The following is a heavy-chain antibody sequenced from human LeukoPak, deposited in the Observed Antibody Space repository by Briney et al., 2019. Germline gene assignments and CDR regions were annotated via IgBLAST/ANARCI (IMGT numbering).Heavy chain of an antibody. D-gene: IGHD2-15*01. CDR3: ARDSPNPCSGGSCYSHYYYGMDV. Sequence: GGSLRLSCAASGFTFSSNYMSWVRQAPGKGLEWVSVIYSGGSTYYADSVKGRFTISRDNSKNTLYLQMNSLRAEDTAVYYCARDSPNPCSGGSCYSHYYYGMDVWGQGTTVTVSS. J-gene: IGHJ6*02. V-gene: IGHV3-66*01. CDR1: GFTFSSNY. CDR2: IYSGGST.